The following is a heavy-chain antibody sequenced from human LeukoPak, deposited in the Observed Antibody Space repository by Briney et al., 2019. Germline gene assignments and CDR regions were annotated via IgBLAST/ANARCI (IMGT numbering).Heavy chain of an antibody. CDR1: GGSISSYY. V-gene: IGHV4-59*01. CDR3: ARGSGYENFDY. CDR2: IYYSGST. J-gene: IGHJ4*02. D-gene: IGHD5-12*01. Sequence: PSQTLSLTCTVSGGSISSYYWSWIRQPPGKGLEWIGYIYYSGSTNYNPSLKSRVTISVDTSKNQFSLKLSSVTAADTAVYYCARGSGYENFDYWGQGTLVTVSS.